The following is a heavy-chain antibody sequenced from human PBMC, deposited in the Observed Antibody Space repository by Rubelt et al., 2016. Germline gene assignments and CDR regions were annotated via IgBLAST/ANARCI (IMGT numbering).Heavy chain of an antibody. D-gene: IGHD3-16*01. CDR2: ISYDGSNK. Sequence: ETGGGVVQPGRSLRLSCAASGFTFSSYGMHWVRQAPGKGLEWVAVISYDGSNKYYADSVKGRFTISRDNSKNTLYLQMNSLRAEDTAVYYCARDPVGDYYYYMDVWGKGTTVTVSS. CDR1: GFTFSSYG. V-gene: IGHV3-30*03. CDR3: ARDPVGDYYYYMDV. J-gene: IGHJ6*03.